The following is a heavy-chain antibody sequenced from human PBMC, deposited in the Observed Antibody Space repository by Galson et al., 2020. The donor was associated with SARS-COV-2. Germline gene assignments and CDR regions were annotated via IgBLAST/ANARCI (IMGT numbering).Heavy chain of an antibody. D-gene: IGHD6-6*01. CDR2: IYPGDSDT. V-gene: IGHV5-51*01. CDR3: ARMSHIAARRVRPGQFDY. CDR1: GYSFTSYW. Sequence: GESLKISCKGSGYSFTSYWIGWVRQMPGKGLEWMGIIYPGDSDTRYSPSFQGQVTISADKSISTAYLQWSSLKALDTAMYYCARMSHIAARRVRPGQFDYGGQGTLVTVSS. J-gene: IGHJ4*02.